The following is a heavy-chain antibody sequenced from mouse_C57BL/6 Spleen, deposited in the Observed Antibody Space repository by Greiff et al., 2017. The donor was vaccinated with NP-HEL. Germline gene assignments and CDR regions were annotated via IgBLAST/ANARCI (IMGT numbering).Heavy chain of an antibody. D-gene: IGHD2-5*01. Sequence: VQLQQPGAELVMPGASVKLSCKASGYTFTSYWMHWVKQRPGQGLEWIGEIDPSDSYPNYNQKFKGKSTLTVAKSSSTAYMPLPTLTSEDSAVYYCARGGYSNYPAGFGYWGQGTLVTVAA. CDR3: ARGGYSNYPAGFGY. CDR2: IDPSDSYP. J-gene: IGHJ3*01. V-gene: IGHV1-69*01. CDR1: GYTFTSYW.